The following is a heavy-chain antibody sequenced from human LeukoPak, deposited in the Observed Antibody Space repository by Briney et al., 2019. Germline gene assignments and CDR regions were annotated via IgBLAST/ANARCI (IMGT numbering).Heavy chain of an antibody. J-gene: IGHJ4*02. CDR1: GYSFTTYW. CDR3: ARSSIVDY. D-gene: IGHD3-16*02. Sequence: GESLKISCKGSGYSFTTYWIGWVRQMPGKGLEWMAIIYPGDSDTRYSPSFRGQVTISADKSISTAYLQWNSLKASDTAMYYCARSSIVDYWGQGTLVTVSS. V-gene: IGHV5-51*01. CDR2: IYPGDSDT.